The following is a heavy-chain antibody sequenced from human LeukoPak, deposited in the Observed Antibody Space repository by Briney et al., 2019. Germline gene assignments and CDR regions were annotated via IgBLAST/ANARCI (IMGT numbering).Heavy chain of an antibody. V-gene: IGHV4-34*01. CDR1: GGSFSGYY. D-gene: IGHD3-10*01. CDR3: ASSAYGSGSYPWFDP. Sequence: SETLSLTCAVYGGSFSGYYWSWIRQPPGKGLEWIGEINHSGSTNYNPSLKSRVTISVDTSENQFSLKLSSVTAADTAVYYCASSAYGSGSYPWFDPWGQGTLVTVSS. CDR2: INHSGST. J-gene: IGHJ5*02.